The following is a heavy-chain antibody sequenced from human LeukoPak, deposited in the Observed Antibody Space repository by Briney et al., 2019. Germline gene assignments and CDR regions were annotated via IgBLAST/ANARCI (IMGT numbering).Heavy chain of an antibody. CDR3: ARVIAAAGTYAFDI. CDR2: INPSGGST. Sequence: ASVKVSCKASGYTFTSYAMNWVRQAPGQGLEWMGIINPSGGSTSYAQKFQGRVTMTRDMSTSTVYVELSSLRSEDTAVYYCARVIAAAGTYAFDIWGQGTMVTVSS. V-gene: IGHV1-46*01. D-gene: IGHD6-13*01. J-gene: IGHJ3*02. CDR1: GYTFTSYA.